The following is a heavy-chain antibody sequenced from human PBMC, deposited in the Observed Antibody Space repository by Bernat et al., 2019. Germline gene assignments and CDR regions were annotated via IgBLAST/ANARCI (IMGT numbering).Heavy chain of an antibody. D-gene: IGHD1-1*01. CDR1: GFTFSSYG. CDR3: VRDRTGPAAGFFDY. CDR2: MWFDGSNT. J-gene: IGHJ4*02. Sequence: QVQLVESGGGVVQPGRSLRLSCAASGFTFSSYGMHWVRQAPGKGLEWVAVMWFDGSNTYHEDAVKGGFTMSRENSKNTWYLEMNGLRAEDTGVYYCVRDRTGPAAGFFDYWGQGTLVTVSS. V-gene: IGHV3-33*01.